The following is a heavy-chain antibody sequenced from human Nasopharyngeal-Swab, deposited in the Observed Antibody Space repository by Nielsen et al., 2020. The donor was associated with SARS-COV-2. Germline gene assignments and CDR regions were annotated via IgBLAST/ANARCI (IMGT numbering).Heavy chain of an antibody. CDR2: IPYDGSNK. CDR3: AKGDSSNWSDYYMDV. Sequence: GGPLRLSCAASGFTFSSYGMHWVRQASGKGLEWVAVIPYDGSNKYYADSVKGRFTISRDNSKNTLYLQMNSLRAEDTAVYYCAKGDSSNWSDYYMDVWGKGTTVTVSS. J-gene: IGHJ6*03. V-gene: IGHV3-30*18. CDR1: GFTFSSYG. D-gene: IGHD6-13*01.